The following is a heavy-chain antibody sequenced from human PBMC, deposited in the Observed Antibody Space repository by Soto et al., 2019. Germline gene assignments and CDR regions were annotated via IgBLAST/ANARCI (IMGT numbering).Heavy chain of an antibody. CDR3: ARVEIGSYDY. Sequence: EVQLVESGGGLVQPGGSLRLSCAASGFIFNSRYMSWVRQAPGKGLEWVANINQDGSDKRCVDSVKGRFTISRDNARNSLYLQMNSLRVEDMAVYYCARVEIGSYDYWGQGALVTVSS. CDR2: INQDGSDK. J-gene: IGHJ4*02. D-gene: IGHD1-26*01. CDR1: GFIFNSRY. V-gene: IGHV3-7*01.